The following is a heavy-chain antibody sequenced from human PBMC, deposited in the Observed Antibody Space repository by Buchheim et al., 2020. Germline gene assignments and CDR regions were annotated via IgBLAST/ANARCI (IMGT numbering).Heavy chain of an antibody. J-gene: IGHJ6*02. Sequence: QVQLQESGPGLMKPSGTLSLTCAVSGGSISSIDWWTWVRQPPGKGLEWIGEIYHSGTTNYYPSLKSRVTIPVEKSKNQFSLNLSSVTAADTAVYYCARLKGGYYYYGMDVWGQGTT. CDR2: IYHSGTT. CDR3: ARLKGGYYYYGMDV. CDR1: GGSISSIDW. V-gene: IGHV4-4*02. D-gene: IGHD3-16*01.